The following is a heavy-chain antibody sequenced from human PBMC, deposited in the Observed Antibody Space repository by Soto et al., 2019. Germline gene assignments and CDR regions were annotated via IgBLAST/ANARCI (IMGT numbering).Heavy chain of an antibody. CDR2: IPSKTHTYAT. J-gene: IGHJ4*02. D-gene: IGHD6-19*01. CDR1: GFTFSGST. Sequence: EVQLVESGGGLVQPGGSLKLSRAASGFTFSGSTIHWVRQTSGKGLEWVGRIPSKTHTYATAYAASVKGRFTISRDDSKNTAYLQMNSLKIEDTAVYYCTRQHLDVPVASAIDYWGQGTLVTVAS. CDR3: TRQHLDVPVASAIDY. V-gene: IGHV3-73*02.